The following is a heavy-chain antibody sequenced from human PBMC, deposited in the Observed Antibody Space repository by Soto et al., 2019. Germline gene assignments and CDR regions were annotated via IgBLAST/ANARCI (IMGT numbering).Heavy chain of an antibody. D-gene: IGHD1-7*01. J-gene: IGHJ4*02. CDR1: GFTFVDYA. V-gene: IGHV3-49*03. Sequence: GGSLILSCTASGFTFVDYAMSWFRQAPGKGLEWVGFIRSKAYGGTTEYAASVKGRFTISRDDSKSIAYLQMNSLKTEDTAVYYCTRGVGTTAPYFDYWGQGTLVTVSS. CDR3: TRGVGTTAPYFDY. CDR2: IRSKAYGGTT.